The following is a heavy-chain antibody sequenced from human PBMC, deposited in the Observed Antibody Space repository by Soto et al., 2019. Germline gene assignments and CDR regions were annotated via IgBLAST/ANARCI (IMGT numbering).Heavy chain of an antibody. CDR1: GFTFSSYG. J-gene: IGHJ4*02. V-gene: IGHV3-30*18. CDR3: AKAYQSFAY. Sequence: GGSLRLSCAASGFTFSSYGMHWVRQAPGKGLEWVAVISYDGSNKYYADSVKGRFTISRDNSKNTLYLQMNSLRAEDTAVYYCAKAYQSFAYWGQGTLVTVSS. CDR2: ISYDGSNK. D-gene: IGHD2-2*01.